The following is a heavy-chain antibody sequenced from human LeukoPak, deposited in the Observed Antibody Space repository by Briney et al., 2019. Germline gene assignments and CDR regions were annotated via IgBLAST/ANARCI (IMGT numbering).Heavy chain of an antibody. D-gene: IGHD2-15*01. Sequence: QPGGSLRLSCAASGFTFSSYSMNWVRQAPGKGLEWVGLLSSGGINKHYADSVKGRFIISRDNSMNTLYLQMNSLGVEDTAVYYCARDHAGSGRAFDYWGQGTLVTVSS. V-gene: IGHV3-30*03. J-gene: IGHJ4*02. CDR3: ARDHAGSGRAFDY. CDR1: GFTFSSYS. CDR2: LSSGGINK.